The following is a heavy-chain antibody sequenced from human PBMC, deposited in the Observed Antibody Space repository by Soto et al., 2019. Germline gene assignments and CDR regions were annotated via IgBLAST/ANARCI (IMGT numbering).Heavy chain of an antibody. Sequence: PSETLSLTCPVAGGSISSYYWSWIRQPPGKGLEWIGYIYYSGSTNYNPSLKSRVTISVDTSKNQFSLKLSSVTAADTAVYYCARWYGGSLDYWGQGTLVTVSS. V-gene: IGHV4-59*01. CDR2: IYYSGST. D-gene: IGHD4-17*01. CDR1: GGSISSYY. J-gene: IGHJ4*02. CDR3: ARWYGGSLDY.